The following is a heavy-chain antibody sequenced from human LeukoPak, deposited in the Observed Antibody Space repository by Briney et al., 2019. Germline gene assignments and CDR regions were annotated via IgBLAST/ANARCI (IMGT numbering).Heavy chain of an antibody. D-gene: IGHD3-10*02. CDR1: GFTVSSNY. Sequence: GVSLTLSCAASGFTVSSNYMTWVRQAPGKGLEWVSVIHKNAITYYANTVKGRFTISRDNSKNMLYIQMKSLRAEDTAVYYCAELGITMIGGVWGKGTTVTISS. CDR3: AELGITMIGGV. J-gene: IGHJ6*04. V-gene: IGHV3-66*03. CDR2: IHKNAIT.